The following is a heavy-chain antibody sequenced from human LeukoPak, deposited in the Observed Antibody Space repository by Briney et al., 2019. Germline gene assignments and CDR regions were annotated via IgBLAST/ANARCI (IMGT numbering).Heavy chain of an antibody. CDR1: GYTFTGYY. CDR3: ARVLGSYYRYYYYYMDV. D-gene: IGHD1-26*01. J-gene: IGHJ6*03. CDR2: INPNSGGT. V-gene: IGHV1-2*02. Sequence: ASVKVSCKASGYTFTGYYMHWVRQAPGQGLEWMGWINPNSGGTNYAQRLQGRVTMTTDTSTSTAYMELRSLRSDDTAVYYCARVLGSYYRYYYYYMDVWGKGTTVTISS.